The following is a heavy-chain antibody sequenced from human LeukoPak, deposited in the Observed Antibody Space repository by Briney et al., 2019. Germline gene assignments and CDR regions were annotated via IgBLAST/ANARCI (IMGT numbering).Heavy chain of an antibody. D-gene: IGHD6-13*01. CDR2: ISSNGSTI. CDR3: ARDSGPGYSSSWYDY. Sequence: GGSLRLSCAASGFTFSSYEMNWVRQAPGKGLEWVSYISSNGSTIYYADSVKGRFTISRDNAKNSLYLQMNSLRAEDTAVYYCARDSGPGYSSSWYDYWGQGTLVTVSS. V-gene: IGHV3-48*03. J-gene: IGHJ4*02. CDR1: GFTFSSYE.